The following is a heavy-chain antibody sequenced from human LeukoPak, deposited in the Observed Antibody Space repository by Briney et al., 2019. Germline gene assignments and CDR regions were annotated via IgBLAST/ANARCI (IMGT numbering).Heavy chain of an antibody. CDR3: ARDYYDSSGYYYVFDY. Sequence: SETLSLTCTVSGVSISSYYWSWIRQPPGKGLEWIGYIYYSGSTNYNPSLKSRATISVDTSKNQFSLKLSSVTAADTAVYYCARDYYDSSGYYYVFDYWGQGTLVTVSS. CDR2: IYYSGST. V-gene: IGHV4-59*01. J-gene: IGHJ4*02. D-gene: IGHD3-22*01. CDR1: GVSISSYY.